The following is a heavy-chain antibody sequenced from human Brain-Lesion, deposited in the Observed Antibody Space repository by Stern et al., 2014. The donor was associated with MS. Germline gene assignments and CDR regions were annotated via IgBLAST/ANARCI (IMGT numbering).Heavy chain of an antibody. Sequence: EVQLLESGGGLVKPGGSLRLSCAASGFTFSSYTMNWVRQAPGKGLEWVSSINRGSDYIYYADSGKGRFTISRDNAKNSLYLQMNSLRAEDTALYYCARVETPLADFYYYYGMDVWGQGTTVTVSS. V-gene: IGHV3-21*01. CDR2: INRGSDYI. CDR3: ARVETPLADFYYYYGMDV. J-gene: IGHJ6*02. CDR1: GFTFSSYT. D-gene: IGHD5-18*01.